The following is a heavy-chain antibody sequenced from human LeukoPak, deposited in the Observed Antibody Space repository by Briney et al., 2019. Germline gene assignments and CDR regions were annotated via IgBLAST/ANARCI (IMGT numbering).Heavy chain of an antibody. Sequence: GGSLRLSCAASGFTFNRHWMSWVRQAPGKGLDWVATINQDGSVKHYVDSVKGRFIISRDNAKNSLSLQMNSLRAEDTAMCYCARLLGESTIYDLWGQGTPVTVSS. CDR1: GFTFNRHW. V-gene: IGHV3-7*01. CDR2: INQDGSVK. CDR3: ARLLGESTIYDL. J-gene: IGHJ5*02. D-gene: IGHD3-16*01.